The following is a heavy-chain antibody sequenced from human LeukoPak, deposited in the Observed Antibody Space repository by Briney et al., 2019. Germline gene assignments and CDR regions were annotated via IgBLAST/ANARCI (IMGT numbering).Heavy chain of an antibody. CDR2: ITSADSST. CDR3: ARGRPNYYFDY. D-gene: IGHD1-1*01. V-gene: IGHV3-74*01. CDR1: GFTFSSYW. Sequence: GGSLRLSCAASGFTFSSYWMHWVRQAPGKGLVWVSRITSADSSTSYADSVKGRFTISRDNAKNTLCLQMNSLRAEDTAVYYCARGRPNYYFDYWGQGTLVTVSS. J-gene: IGHJ4*02.